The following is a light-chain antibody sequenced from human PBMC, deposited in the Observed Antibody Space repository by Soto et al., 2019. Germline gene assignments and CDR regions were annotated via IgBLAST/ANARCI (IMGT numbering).Light chain of an antibody. V-gene: IGKV3-15*01. Sequence: EIVMTQSPATLSVSPGERATLSCRASQSVSSILAWYQRKPGQAPRLLVYGASTRATGIPARFSGSGSGTEFTLTISSLQSEDFAVYYCQQYNNWPLTFGGGTKVDIK. CDR2: GAS. CDR3: QQYNNWPLT. J-gene: IGKJ4*01. CDR1: QSVSSI.